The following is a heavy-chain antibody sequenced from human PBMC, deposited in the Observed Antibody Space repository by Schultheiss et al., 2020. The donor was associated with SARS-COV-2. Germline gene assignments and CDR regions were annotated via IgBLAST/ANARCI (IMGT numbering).Heavy chain of an antibody. V-gene: IGHV3-48*03. Sequence: GGSLRLSCAASGFTFSSYEMNWVRQAPGKGLEWVSYISSSGSTIYYADSVKGRFTISRDNAKNSLYLQMNSLRAEDTAVYYCARVSTYSRRMGGWYYFDYWGQGTLVTVSS. CDR2: ISSSGSTI. J-gene: IGHJ4*02. CDR1: GFTFSSYE. CDR3: ARVSTYSRRMGGWYYFDY. D-gene: IGHD6-19*01.